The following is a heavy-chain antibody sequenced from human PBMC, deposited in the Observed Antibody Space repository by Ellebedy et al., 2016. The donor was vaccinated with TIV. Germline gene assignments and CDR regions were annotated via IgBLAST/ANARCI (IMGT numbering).Heavy chain of an antibody. CDR1: GYTFTSYY. Sequence: ASVKVSCKASGYTFTSYYMHWVRQAPGQGLEWMGIINPSGGSTSYAQKFQGRVTMTRDTSTSTVYMELSSLRSEDTAVYYCARVGYSSGWAPTAYYYGMDVWGQGTTVTVSS. V-gene: IGHV1-46*01. CDR3: ARVGYSSGWAPTAYYYGMDV. J-gene: IGHJ6*02. CDR2: INPSGGST. D-gene: IGHD6-19*01.